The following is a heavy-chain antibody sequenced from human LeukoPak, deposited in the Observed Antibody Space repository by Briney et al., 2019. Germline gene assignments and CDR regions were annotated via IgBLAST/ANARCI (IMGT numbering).Heavy chain of an antibody. CDR3: AREDTAMATPHYYYYYYMDV. J-gene: IGHJ6*03. CDR1: GGSISSSSYY. Sequence: TSETLSLTCTVSGGSISSSSYYWGWIRQPPGKGLEWIGSIYYSGSTYYNPSLKSRVTISVDTSKNQFSLKLGSVTAADTAVYYCAREDTAMATPHYYYYYYMDVRGKGTTVTVSS. CDR2: IYYSGST. V-gene: IGHV4-39*01. D-gene: IGHD5-18*01.